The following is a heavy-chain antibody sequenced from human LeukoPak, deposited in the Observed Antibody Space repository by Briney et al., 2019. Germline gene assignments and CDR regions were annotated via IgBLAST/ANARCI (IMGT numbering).Heavy chain of an antibody. D-gene: IGHD3-10*01. V-gene: IGHV4-59*08. CDR3: ARLVMVRGVTFFDY. CDR2: IYYSGST. CDR1: GGSISSYF. Sequence: SETLSLTCSVSGGSISSYFWAWIRQPPGKGLEWIGYIYYSGSTNYNPSLKGRVTISVDTSKNQFSLKLSSVTAADTAVYYCARLVMVRGVTFFDYWGQGALVTVSS. J-gene: IGHJ4*02.